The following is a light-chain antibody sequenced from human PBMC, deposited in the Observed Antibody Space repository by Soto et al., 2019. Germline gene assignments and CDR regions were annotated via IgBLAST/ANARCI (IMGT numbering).Light chain of an antibody. Sequence: EIVLTQSPCTLPLSPGERASLSCRASQSVSSSYLAWYQQIPGQAPRLLMNHASRRATGIPERFSGSGSGTDYTLTISRLEPEDVEVYYCQQYGSSPPTFGQGTKVDIK. CDR1: QSVSSSY. CDR2: HAS. CDR3: QQYGSSPPT. V-gene: IGKV3-20*01. J-gene: IGKJ1*01.